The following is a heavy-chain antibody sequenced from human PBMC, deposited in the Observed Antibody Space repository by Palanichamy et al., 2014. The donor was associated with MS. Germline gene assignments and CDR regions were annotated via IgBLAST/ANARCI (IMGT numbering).Heavy chain of an antibody. CDR3: ARHGWKTIYSWFDP. CDR1: GHNFNNYW. V-gene: IGHV5-51*01. CDR2: IYTGDSTT. D-gene: IGHD4-11*01. Sequence: ELQLVQSGAEVKKPGESLKISCQTSGHNFNNYWIGWVRQMPGKGLEWVGIIYTGDSTTEYSPSFEGQVTISADKSVNTVYLQWNSLKASDTAMYYCARHGWKTIYSWFDPWGQGTLVTVSS. J-gene: IGHJ5*02.